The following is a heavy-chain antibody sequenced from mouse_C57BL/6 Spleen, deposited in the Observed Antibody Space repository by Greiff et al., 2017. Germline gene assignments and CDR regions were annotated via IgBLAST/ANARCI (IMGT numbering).Heavy chain of an antibody. CDR3: ARDRGVYYDYDRAMDY. D-gene: IGHD2-4*01. CDR2: INYDGSST. CDR1: GFTFSDYY. Sequence: EVKVVESEGGLVQPGSSMKLSCTASGFTFSDYYMAWVRQVPEKGLEWVANINYDGSSTYYLDSLKSRFIISRDNAKNILYLQMSSLKSEDTATYYCARDRGVYYDYDRAMDYWGQGTSVTVSS. V-gene: IGHV5-16*01. J-gene: IGHJ4*01.